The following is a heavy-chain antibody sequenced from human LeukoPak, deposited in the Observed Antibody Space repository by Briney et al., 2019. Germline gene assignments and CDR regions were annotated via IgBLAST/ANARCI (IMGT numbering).Heavy chain of an antibody. J-gene: IGHJ4*02. CDR3: AKDGELDIVVVVAATRFDY. D-gene: IGHD2-15*01. CDR2: ISGSGGST. V-gene: IGHV3-23*01. CDR1: GFTFTNYA. Sequence: GGSLRLSCAASGFTFTNYAMSWVRQAPGKGLEWVSAISGSGGSTYYADSVKGRFTISRDNSKNTLYLQTNSLRAEDTAVYYCAKDGELDIVVVVAATRFDYWGQGTLVTVSS.